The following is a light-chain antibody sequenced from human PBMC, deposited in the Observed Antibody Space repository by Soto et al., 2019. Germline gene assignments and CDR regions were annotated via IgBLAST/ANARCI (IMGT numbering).Light chain of an antibody. Sequence: QSALTQPASVSGSPGQSITISCTGTSSDIGGSNYVSWYQHYPGKAPKLIIYEVNNRPSGVSNRVSGFKSANTASLTISGLQAEDECDYYCSSYTTINTVVFGGGTKLTVL. CDR3: SSYTTINTVV. V-gene: IGLV2-14*01. CDR1: SSDIGGSNY. J-gene: IGLJ2*01. CDR2: EVN.